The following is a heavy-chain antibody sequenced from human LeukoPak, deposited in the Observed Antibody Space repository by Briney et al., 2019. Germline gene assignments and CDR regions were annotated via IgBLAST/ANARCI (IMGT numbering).Heavy chain of an antibody. CDR3: ARVTVGLPDY. CDR1: GFNFSSYW. CDR2: IKQDGSEK. J-gene: IGHJ4*02. D-gene: IGHD3/OR15-3a*01. Sequence: GGSLRLSCAASGFNFSSYWMSWVRQAPGKGLEWVANIKQDGSEKYYVDSVKGRFTISRDNAKNSLYLQMNSLRAEDTAVYYCARVTVGLPDYWGQGTLVTVSS. V-gene: IGHV3-7*01.